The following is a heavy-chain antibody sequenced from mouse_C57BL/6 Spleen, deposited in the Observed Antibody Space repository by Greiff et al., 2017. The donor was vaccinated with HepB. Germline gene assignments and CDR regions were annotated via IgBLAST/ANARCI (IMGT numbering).Heavy chain of an antibody. CDR2: ISSGGSYT. J-gene: IGHJ2*01. CDR3: ARHENYGSSYVGYFDY. CDR1: GFTFSSYG. D-gene: IGHD1-1*01. V-gene: IGHV5-6*02. Sequence: EVKLVESGGDLVKPGGSLKLSCAASGFTFSSYGMSWVRQTPDKRLEWVATISSGGSYTYYPDSVKGRFTISRDNAKNTLYLQMSSLKSEDTAMYYCARHENYGSSYVGYFDYWGQGTTLTVSS.